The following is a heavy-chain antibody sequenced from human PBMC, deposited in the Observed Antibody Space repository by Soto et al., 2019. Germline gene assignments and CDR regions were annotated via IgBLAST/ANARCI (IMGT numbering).Heavy chain of an antibody. V-gene: IGHV5-51*01. CDR2: IYPGDSDT. Sequence: GESLKISCKGSGYSFTSYWIGWVRQMPGKGLEWMGIIYPGDSDTRHSPSSQGQVTISADKSISTAYLQWSSLKASDTAMYYCARALDYGSGSYSGAFDIWGQGTMVTVSS. CDR3: ARALDYGSGSYSGAFDI. J-gene: IGHJ3*02. CDR1: GYSFTSYW. D-gene: IGHD3-10*01.